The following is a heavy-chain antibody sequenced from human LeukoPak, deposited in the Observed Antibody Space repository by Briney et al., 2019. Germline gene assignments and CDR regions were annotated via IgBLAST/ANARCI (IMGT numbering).Heavy chain of an antibody. Sequence: PGGSLRLSCAASGFTFDNYAMHWVRQAPGKGLEWVSGISWNSGYIGYADSVKGRFSISRDNAKNSLYLQMNSLRAEDTAVYYCASPTYYDYVWGSYRTPSHWGQGTLVTVSS. J-gene: IGHJ4*02. CDR2: ISWNSGYI. V-gene: IGHV3-9*01. CDR3: ASPTYYDYVWGSYRTPSH. CDR1: GFTFDNYA. D-gene: IGHD3-16*02.